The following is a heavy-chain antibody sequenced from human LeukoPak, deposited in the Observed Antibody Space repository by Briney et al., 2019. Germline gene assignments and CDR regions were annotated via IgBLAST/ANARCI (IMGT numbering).Heavy chain of an antibody. CDR1: GGSINGYY. D-gene: IGHD2-15*01. CDR2: IYYNGSA. J-gene: IGHJ5*02. V-gene: IGHV4-59*01. Sequence: SETLSLTCTASGGSINGYYLSWIRQPPGKGLEWIGYIYYNGSAKYNPSLVKRLVTVFETSKNPFSLELSSVTAADTAVYYCERLNPRAATSRPFDPWSQGTLVTVS. CDR3: ERLNPRAATSRPFDP.